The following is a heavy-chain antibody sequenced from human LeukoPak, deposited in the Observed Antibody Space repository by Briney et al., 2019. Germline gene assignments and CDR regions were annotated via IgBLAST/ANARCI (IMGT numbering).Heavy chain of an antibody. CDR3: ATNGWELGGSVFDY. D-gene: IGHD1-26*01. CDR1: GFTFSSYG. J-gene: IGHJ4*02. Sequence: GGSLRLSCAASGFTFSSYGMHWVRQAPGKGLEWVSAISGSVGSTYYADSVKGRFTISSYNSKTTLYLQMNSLRDEHTAVYYCATNGWELGGSVFDYWGQGTLVTVSS. V-gene: IGHV3-23*01. CDR2: ISGSVGST.